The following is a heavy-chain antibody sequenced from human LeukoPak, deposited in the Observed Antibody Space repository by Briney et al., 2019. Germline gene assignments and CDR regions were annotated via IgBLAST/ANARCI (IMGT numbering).Heavy chain of an antibody. CDR1: GFTFSSYS. Sequence: GSLRLSCAASGFTFSSYSMNWVRQAPGKGLEWVSYISSSSSTIYYADSVKGRFTISRDNAKNSLYLQMNSLRAEDTAVYYCARPVSPNYYYYMDVWGKGTTVTVSS. J-gene: IGHJ6*03. V-gene: IGHV3-48*01. CDR2: ISSSSSTI. CDR3: ARPVSPNYYYYMDV. D-gene: IGHD2-8*01.